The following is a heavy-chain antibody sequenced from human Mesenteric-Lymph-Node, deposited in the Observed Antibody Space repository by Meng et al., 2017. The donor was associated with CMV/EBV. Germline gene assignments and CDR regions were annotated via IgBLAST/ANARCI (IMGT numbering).Heavy chain of an antibody. CDR2: IFYSGST. J-gene: IGHJ5*02. D-gene: IGHD3-10*01. CDR3: ARGRFLGFGPSNWFDP. V-gene: IGHV4-61*01. CDR1: GGSVNSGSYY. Sequence: SETLSLTCIVSGGSVNSGSYYWSWIRQPPGKGLEWIGYIFYSGSTNYNPSLKSRVTISIHTSNNQFSLNLSSVTAADTAVYYCARGRFLGFGPSNWFDPWGQGLSVTVSS.